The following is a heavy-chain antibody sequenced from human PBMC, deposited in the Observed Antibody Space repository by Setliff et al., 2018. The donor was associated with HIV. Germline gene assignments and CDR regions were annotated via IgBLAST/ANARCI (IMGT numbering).Heavy chain of an antibody. J-gene: IGHJ4*02. V-gene: IGHV4-59*08. CDR2: IFYSGTT. CDR3: ARVRRDDFWTGPFVY. D-gene: IGHD3-3*01. CDR1: GGSITGYY. Sequence: SETLSLTCTVSGGSITGYYWSWVRQPPGKGLEWIGYIFYSGTTNYSPSLNSRATISVDTSKNSFSLKLSSVTAADTAVYYCARVRRDDFWTGPFVYWGQGTLVTVSS.